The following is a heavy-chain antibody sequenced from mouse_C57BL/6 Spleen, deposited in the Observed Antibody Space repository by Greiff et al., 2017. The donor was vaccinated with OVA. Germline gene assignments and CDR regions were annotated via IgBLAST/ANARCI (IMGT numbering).Heavy chain of an antibody. V-gene: IGHV1-54*01. CDR1: GYAFTNYL. CDR2: INPGSGGT. J-gene: IGHJ2*01. Sequence: QVQLQQSGAELVRPGTSVKVSCKASGYAFTNYLIEWVKQRPGQGLEWIGVINPGSGGTNYNEKFKGKATLTADKSSSTAYMQLSSLTSEDSAVYFCARGAYYSNYYFDYWGQGTTLTVSS. D-gene: IGHD2-5*01. CDR3: ARGAYYSNYYFDY.